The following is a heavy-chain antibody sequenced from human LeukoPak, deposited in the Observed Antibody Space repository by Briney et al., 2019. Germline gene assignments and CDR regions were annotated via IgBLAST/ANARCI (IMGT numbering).Heavy chain of an antibody. CDR2: ISSSSSTI. V-gene: IGHV3-48*04. CDR3: ARDSGIDSSSWYPTNDAFDI. J-gene: IGHJ3*02. CDR1: GFTFSSYS. D-gene: IGHD6-13*01. Sequence: PGGSLRLSCAASGFTFSSYSMNWVRQAPGKGLEWVSYISSSSSTIYYADSVKGRFTISRDNAKNSLYLQMNSLRAEDTAVYYCARDSGIDSSSWYPTNDAFDIWGQGTMVTVSS.